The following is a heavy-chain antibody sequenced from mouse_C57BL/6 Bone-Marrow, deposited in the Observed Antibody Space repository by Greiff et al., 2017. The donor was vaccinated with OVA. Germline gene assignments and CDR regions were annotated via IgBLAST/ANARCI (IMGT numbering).Heavy chain of an antibody. J-gene: IGHJ2*01. V-gene: IGHV1-82*01. CDR2: SYPGDGDT. Sequence: QVQLQQSGPELVKPGASVKISCKASGYAFSSSWMNWVKQRPGKGLEWIGRSYPGDGDTNYNGKFKGKATLTADKSSSTAYMQLSSLTSEDSAVYFCARSTGYYFDYWGQGTTLTVSS. CDR3: ARSTGYYFDY. CDR1: GYAFSSSW.